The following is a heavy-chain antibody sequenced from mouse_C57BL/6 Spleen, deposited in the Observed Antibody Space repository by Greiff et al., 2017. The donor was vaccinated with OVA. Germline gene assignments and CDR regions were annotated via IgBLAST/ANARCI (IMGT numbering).Heavy chain of an antibody. Sequence: QVQLQQSGPELVKPGASVKLSCKASGYTFTSYDINWVKQRPGQGLEWIGWIYPRDGSTKYNEKFKGKATLTVDTSSSTAYMELHSMTSEDSAVYVCARGGTAQATTFAYWGQGTLVTVSA. CDR3: ARGGTAQATTFAY. D-gene: IGHD3-2*02. CDR1: GYTFTSYD. V-gene: IGHV1-85*01. J-gene: IGHJ3*01. CDR2: IYPRDGST.